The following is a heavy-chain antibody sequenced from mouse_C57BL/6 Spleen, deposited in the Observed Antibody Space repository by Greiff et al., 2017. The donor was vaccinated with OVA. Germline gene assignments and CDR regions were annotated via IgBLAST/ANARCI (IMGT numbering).Heavy chain of an antibody. J-gene: IGHJ4*01. V-gene: IGHV1-39*01. CDR1: GYSFTDYN. Sequence: EVQLQESGPELVKPGASVKISCKASGYSFTDYNMNWVKQSNGKSLEWIGVINPNYGTTSYNQKFKGKATLTVDQSSSTAYMQLNSLTSEDSAVYYCARGAYYSNYDYAMDYWGQGTSVTVSS. D-gene: IGHD2-5*01. CDR2: INPNYGTT. CDR3: ARGAYYSNYDYAMDY.